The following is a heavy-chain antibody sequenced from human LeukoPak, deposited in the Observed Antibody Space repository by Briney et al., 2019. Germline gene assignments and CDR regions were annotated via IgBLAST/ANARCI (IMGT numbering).Heavy chain of an antibody. CDR2: IRDSGSST. Sequence: GGALRLSCAASGFTFSSYAMSWVRQAPGKGLEWVSAIRDSGSSTHYADSVKGRFTTSRDNSKNTLFSQMNSLRAEDTAIYYCAKYGPQDSGSSHFDYWGQGALVTVSS. V-gene: IGHV3-23*01. D-gene: IGHD1-26*01. J-gene: IGHJ4*02. CDR1: GFTFSSYA. CDR3: AKYGPQDSGSSHFDY.